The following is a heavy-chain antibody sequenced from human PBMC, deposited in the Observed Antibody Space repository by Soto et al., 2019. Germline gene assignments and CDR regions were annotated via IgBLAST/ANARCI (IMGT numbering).Heavy chain of an antibody. J-gene: IGHJ4*02. CDR1: GGTFSSYA. CDR3: GRRWGYDIFAGYSY. D-gene: IGHD3-9*01. Sequence: QVQLVQSGAEVKKPGSSVKVSCTASGGTFSSYAISWVRQAPGPGLEWMGGVIPIFGTANYAQKFQGRVTITADESTSTAYLGPSSLRSEDTAVYYCGRRWGYDIFAGYSYWGQGTLVTVSS. CDR2: VIPIFGTA. V-gene: IGHV1-69*01.